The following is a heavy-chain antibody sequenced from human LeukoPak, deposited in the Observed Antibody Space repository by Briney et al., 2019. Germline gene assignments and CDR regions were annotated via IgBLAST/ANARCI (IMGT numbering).Heavy chain of an antibody. CDR1: GFTFSSYS. CDR2: INHSGST. CDR3: ARGGSRPGYYYGSGSYYNGFDY. V-gene: IGHV4-34*01. Sequence: PGGSLRLSCAASGFTFSSYSMNWVRQPPGKGLEWIGEINHSGSTNYNPSLRSRVTISVDTSKNQFSLKLSSVTAADTAVYYCARGGSRPGYYYGSGSYYNGFDYWGQGTLVTVSS. J-gene: IGHJ4*02. D-gene: IGHD3-10*01.